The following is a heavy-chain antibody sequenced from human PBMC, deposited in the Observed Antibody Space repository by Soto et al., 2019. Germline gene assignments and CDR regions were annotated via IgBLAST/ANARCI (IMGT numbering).Heavy chain of an antibody. Sequence: SETLSLTCTVPGCSLSSGCYYRGWIRQPPGKGLEWIGYIYYSGSTNYNPSLKSRVTISVDTSKNQFSLKLSSVTAADTAVYYCASDRVVTAISYDNYGMDVWGQGTTVTVSS. J-gene: IGHJ6*02. CDR3: ASDRVVTAISYDNYGMDV. CDR1: GCSLSSGCYY. CDR2: IYYSGST. D-gene: IGHD2-21*02. V-gene: IGHV4-61*01.